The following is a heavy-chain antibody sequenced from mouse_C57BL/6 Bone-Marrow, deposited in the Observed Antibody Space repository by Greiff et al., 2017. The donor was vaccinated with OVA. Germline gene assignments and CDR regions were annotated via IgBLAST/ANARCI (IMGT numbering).Heavy chain of an antibody. J-gene: IGHJ4*01. D-gene: IGHD2-2*01. CDR1: GFTFSSYA. V-gene: IGHV5-4*01. CDR3: ARDPGYGGYAMDY. CDR2: ISDGGSYT. Sequence: EVQLVESGGGLVKPGGSLKLSCAASGFTFSSYAMSWVRQTPEKRLEWVATISDGGSYTYYPDNVKGRFTISRDNAKNNLYLQMSHLKSEDTAMYYCARDPGYGGYAMDYWGQGTSVTVSS.